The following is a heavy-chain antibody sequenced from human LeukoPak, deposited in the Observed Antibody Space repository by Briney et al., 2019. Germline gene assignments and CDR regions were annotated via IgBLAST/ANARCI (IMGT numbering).Heavy chain of an antibody. V-gene: IGHV4-61*02. CDR2: IYTSGST. J-gene: IGHJ4*02. D-gene: IGHD3-22*01. CDR3: ARDSRATRTYYYDSSGSQGYYFDY. CDR1: GGSISSGSYY. Sequence: SQTLSLTCTVSGGSISSGSYYWSWIRQPAGKGLEWIGRIYTSGSTNYNTSLKSRVTISVDTSKNQFSLKLSSVTAADTAVYYCARDSRATRTYYYDSSGSQGYYFDYWGQGTLVTVSS.